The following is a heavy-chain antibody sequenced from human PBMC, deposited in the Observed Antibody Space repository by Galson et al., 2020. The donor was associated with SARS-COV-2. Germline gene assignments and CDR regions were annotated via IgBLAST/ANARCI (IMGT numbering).Heavy chain of an antibody. Sequence: ASEKVSCKASGYTFTSYAMNWVRQAPGQGLEWMGWINTNTGNPTYAQGFTGRFVFSLDTSVSTAYLQISSLKAEDTAVYYCARRGDFWSGYTEYYFDYWGQGTLVTVSS. D-gene: IGHD3-3*01. V-gene: IGHV7-4-1*02. CDR3: ARRGDFWSGYTEYYFDY. CDR1: GYTFTSYA. CDR2: INTNTGNP. J-gene: IGHJ4*02.